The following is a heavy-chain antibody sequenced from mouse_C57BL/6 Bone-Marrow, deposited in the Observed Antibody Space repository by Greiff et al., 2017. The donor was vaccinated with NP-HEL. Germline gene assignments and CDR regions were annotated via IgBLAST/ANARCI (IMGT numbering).Heavy chain of an antibody. Sequence: VQLQQSGAELVRPGTSVKVSCKASGYAFTNYLIEWVKQRPGQGLEWIGVINPGSGGTNYNEKFKGKATLTADKSSSTAYMQLSSLTSEDSAVYFCARGGYCYAMDYWGKGTSVTVSS. J-gene: IGHJ4*01. CDR3: ARGGYCYAMDY. V-gene: IGHV1-54*01. CDR1: GYAFTNYL. CDR2: INPGSGGT. D-gene: IGHD2-3*01.